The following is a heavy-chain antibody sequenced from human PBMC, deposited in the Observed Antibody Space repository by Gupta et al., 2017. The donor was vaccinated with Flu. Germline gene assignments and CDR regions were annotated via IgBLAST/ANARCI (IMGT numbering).Heavy chain of an antibody. Sequence: MGWIRQAPGKGLEWVSGISSGSGGSTYYADSVKGRFTISRDNSKNTLYLQMNSLRVEDTALYYCAKVGWSGSGDYFYYMDVWGKGTTVTVSS. V-gene: IGHV3-23*01. D-gene: IGHD3-10*01. CDR3: AKVGWSGSGDYFYYMDV. CDR2: ISSGSGGST. J-gene: IGHJ6*03.